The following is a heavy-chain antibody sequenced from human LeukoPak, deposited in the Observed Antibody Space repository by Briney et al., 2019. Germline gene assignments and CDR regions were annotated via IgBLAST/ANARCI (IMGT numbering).Heavy chain of an antibody. CDR2: INSDGSSI. Sequence: GGSLRLSCAASGFTFSSYWMYWVRQAPGKGLVWVSRINSDGSSITYADSVKGRFTISRDNAKNTLYLRMNSLRVEDTAVYYCAREGRVSGYDFDCWGQGTLVTVSS. CDR1: GFTFSSYW. V-gene: IGHV3-74*03. J-gene: IGHJ4*02. CDR3: AREGRVSGYDFDC. D-gene: IGHD5-12*01.